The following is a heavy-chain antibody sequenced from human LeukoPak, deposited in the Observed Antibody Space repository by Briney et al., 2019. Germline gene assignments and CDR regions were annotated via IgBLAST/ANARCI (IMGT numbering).Heavy chain of an antibody. CDR3: ARDHARGSRATTVFWSNWFDS. Sequence: SVKVSCKASGYTFTGYYMHWVRQAPGQGLEWMGGMIPIFGTANYAQKFQGRVTITTDESTSTAYMELSSLRSEDTAVYYCARDHARGSRATTVFWSNWFDSWGQGTLVTVSS. CDR2: MIPIFGTA. CDR1: GYTFTGYY. J-gene: IGHJ5*01. V-gene: IGHV1-69*05. D-gene: IGHD4-11*01.